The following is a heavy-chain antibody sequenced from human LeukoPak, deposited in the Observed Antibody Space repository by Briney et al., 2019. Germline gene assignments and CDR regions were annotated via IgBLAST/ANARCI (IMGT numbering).Heavy chain of an antibody. V-gene: IGHV3-7*01. CDR2: IKQDGSEK. CDR3: ARDTDGWSPEGYYFDY. D-gene: IGHD6-19*01. Sequence: PGGSLRLSCAASGFTFSSYWMSWVRQAPGKGLEWVADIKQDGSEKYYVDSVKGRFTISRDNAKNSLYLQMNSLRAEDTAVYYCARDTDGWSPEGYYFDYWGQGTLVTVSS. J-gene: IGHJ4*02. CDR1: GFTFSSYW.